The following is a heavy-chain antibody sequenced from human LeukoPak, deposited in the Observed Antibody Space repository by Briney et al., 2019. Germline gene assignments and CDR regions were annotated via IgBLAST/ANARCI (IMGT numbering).Heavy chain of an antibody. CDR1: GITLSNYG. CDR2: ISGSGGTT. Sequence: GGSLRLSCAVSGITLSNYGMSWVRQAPGKGLEWVAGISGSGGTTNYADSVKGRFTISRDNPQNTLYLQMNSLRAEDTAVYFCAKRGVVIRVILVGFHKEAYYFDSWGQGALVTVSS. J-gene: IGHJ4*02. CDR3: AKRGVVIRVILVGFHKEAYYFDS. V-gene: IGHV3-23*01. D-gene: IGHD3-22*01.